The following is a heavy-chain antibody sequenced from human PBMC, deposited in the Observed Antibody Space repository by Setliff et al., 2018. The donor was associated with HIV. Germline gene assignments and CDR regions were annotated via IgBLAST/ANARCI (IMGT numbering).Heavy chain of an antibody. CDR1: GFTFRSYE. J-gene: IGHJ4*02. CDR3: ARNWDFYNSGSLVFDY. D-gene: IGHD3-10*01. CDR2: INSRGDSD. Sequence: GGSLRLSCAVSGFTFRSYEMSWVRQAPGKGLEWISYINSRGDSDHYADSVKGRFTISRDNAKSSLSLQMHNLRVEDTATYYCARNWDFYNSGSLVFDYWGQGTLVTVSS. V-gene: IGHV3-48*03.